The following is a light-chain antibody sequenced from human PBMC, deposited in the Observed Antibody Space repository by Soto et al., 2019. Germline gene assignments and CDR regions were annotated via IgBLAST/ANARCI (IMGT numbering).Light chain of an antibody. Sequence: DIQMTQSPSTLSGSVGDRGTITCRASQSISSWLAWYQQKPGKAPKLLIYKASSLESGVPSRFSGSGSGTEFTLTISSLQPDDFATYYCQQYNSYPLTFGGGTKVEIK. V-gene: IGKV1-5*03. J-gene: IGKJ4*01. CDR2: KAS. CDR1: QSISSW. CDR3: QQYNSYPLT.